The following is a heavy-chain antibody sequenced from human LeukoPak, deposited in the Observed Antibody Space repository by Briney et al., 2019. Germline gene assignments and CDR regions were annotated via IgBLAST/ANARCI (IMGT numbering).Heavy chain of an antibody. CDR2: IKQDGSEK. CDR1: GFTYSSYW. Sequence: NPGGSLRLSCAASGFTYSSYWMSWVRQAPGKGLEWVANIKQDGSEKYYVDSVKGRFTISRDNAKNSLYLQMNSLRAEDTAVYHCASFIARYAFDIWGQGTMVTVSS. CDR3: ASFIARYAFDI. J-gene: IGHJ3*02. V-gene: IGHV3-7*01. D-gene: IGHD6-13*01.